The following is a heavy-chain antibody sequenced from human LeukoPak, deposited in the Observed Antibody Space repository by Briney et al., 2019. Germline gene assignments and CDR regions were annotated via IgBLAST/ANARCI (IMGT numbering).Heavy chain of an antibody. CDR1: GFTFSSYN. Sequence: GGSLRLSCAASGFTFSSYNMSWVRQAPGKGLEWVSSISGSGSYIFYADSVKGRFTISRDNAKNSLYLQMNSLRAEDTAVYYCARGQNALWLHKDYWGQGTLVTVSS. V-gene: IGHV3-21*01. J-gene: IGHJ4*02. CDR2: ISGSGSYI. CDR3: ARGQNALWLHKDY. D-gene: IGHD5-18*01.